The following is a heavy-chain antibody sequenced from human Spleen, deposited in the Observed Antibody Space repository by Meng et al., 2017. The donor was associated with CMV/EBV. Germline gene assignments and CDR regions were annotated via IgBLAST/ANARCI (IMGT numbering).Heavy chain of an antibody. J-gene: IGHJ4*02. D-gene: IGHD7-27*01. V-gene: IGHV3-30*02. Sequence: GGSLRLSCTASGFRFNDYGMHWIRQTPAKGLEWVSFIRYDGSGSYYAQSVTGRFTVSRDNSKNTLYLQMDSLRIEDTATYYCAKTTWDKWGQGTLVTVSS. CDR1: GFRFNDYG. CDR3: AKTTWDK. CDR2: IRYDGSGS.